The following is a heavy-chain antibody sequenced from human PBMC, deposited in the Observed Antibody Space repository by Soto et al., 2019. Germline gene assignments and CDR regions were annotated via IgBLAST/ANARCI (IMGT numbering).Heavy chain of an antibody. V-gene: IGHV3-13*01. CDR2: IGIAGDT. J-gene: IGHJ3*02. CDR1: GFTFSSYD. CDR3: ARVSSGTDAFDN. Sequence: GGSLRLSCALSGFTFSSYDMHWVRQATGKGMAWVSAIGIAGDTYYTGSVKGRFTISRENAKNSLYLQMNCLRAGDTAVYYCARVSSGTDAFDNWGQGTMVTVSS.